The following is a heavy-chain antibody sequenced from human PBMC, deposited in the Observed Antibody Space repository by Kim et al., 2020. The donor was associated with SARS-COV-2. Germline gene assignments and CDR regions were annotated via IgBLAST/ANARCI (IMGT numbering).Heavy chain of an antibody. Sequence: GGSLRLSCAASGFTFDDYTMHWVRQAPGKGLEWVSLISWDGGSTYYADSVKGRFTISRDNSKNSLYLQMNSLRTEDTALYYCAKPHTYSSSWPFDYWGQGTLVTVSS. J-gene: IGHJ4*02. CDR2: ISWDGGST. V-gene: IGHV3-43*01. D-gene: IGHD6-13*01. CDR3: AKPHTYSSSWPFDY. CDR1: GFTFDDYT.